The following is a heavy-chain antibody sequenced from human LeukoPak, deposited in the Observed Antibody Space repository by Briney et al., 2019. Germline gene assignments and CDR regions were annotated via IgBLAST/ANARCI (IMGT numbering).Heavy chain of an antibody. CDR1: GFTFSNYG. V-gene: IGHV3-30*18. D-gene: IGHD1-26*01. Sequence: PGRSLILSCAASGFTFSNYGMHWVRQAPGKGLEWVAVISYAGSNKYYAESVKGRFTISRDNSKSTVYLQMNSLRAEDTAVYYCAKELGDPDYWGQGTLVTVSS. CDR3: AKELGDPDY. CDR2: ISYAGSNK. J-gene: IGHJ4*02.